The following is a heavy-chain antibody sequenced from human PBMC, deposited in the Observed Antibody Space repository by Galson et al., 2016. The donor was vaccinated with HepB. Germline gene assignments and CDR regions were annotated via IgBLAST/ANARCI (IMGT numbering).Heavy chain of an antibody. J-gene: IGHJ3*02. Sequence: SLRLSCAASGFTFSTHWMHWVRQAPGKGLVCVSSISEDGRATNYADSVKGRFAISRDNAKNTLYLQMNSLSAEDTAIYYCARVFPARCSGRSCFSEGAFDIWGQGTMVIVSS. CDR1: GFTFSTHW. CDR2: ISEDGRAT. V-gene: IGHV3-74*01. D-gene: IGHD2-15*01. CDR3: ARVFPARCSGRSCFSEGAFDI.